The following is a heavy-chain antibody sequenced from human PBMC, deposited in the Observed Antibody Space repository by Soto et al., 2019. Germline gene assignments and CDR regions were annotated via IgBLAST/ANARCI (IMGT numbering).Heavy chain of an antibody. CDR3: ARVAAVAGTIRGPQLYWFDP. Sequence: SVKVSCKASGGTFSSYAISWVRQAPGQGLEWMGGIIPIFGTANYAQKFQGRVTITADESTSTAYMELSSLRSEDTAVYYCARVAAVAGTIRGPQLYWFDPWGQGTLVTVSS. CDR1: GGTFSSYA. V-gene: IGHV1-69*13. J-gene: IGHJ5*02. D-gene: IGHD6-19*01. CDR2: IIPIFGTA.